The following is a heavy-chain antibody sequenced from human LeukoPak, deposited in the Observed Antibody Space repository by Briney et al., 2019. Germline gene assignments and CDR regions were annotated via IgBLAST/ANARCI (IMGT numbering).Heavy chain of an antibody. CDR1: GFTFSSYA. J-gene: IGHJ3*02. CDR2: ISYDGSNK. D-gene: IGHD6-6*01. CDR3: ASIAARPAHPARPDAFDI. V-gene: IGHV3-30*01. Sequence: PGRSLRLSCAASGFTFSSYAMHWVRQAPGKGLEWVAVISYDGSNKYYADSVKGRFTISRDSSKNTLYLQMNSLRAEDTAVYYCASIAARPAHPARPDAFDIWGQGTMVTVSS.